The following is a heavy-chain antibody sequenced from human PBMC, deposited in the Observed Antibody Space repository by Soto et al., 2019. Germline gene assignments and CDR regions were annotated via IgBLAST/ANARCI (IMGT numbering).Heavy chain of an antibody. CDR2: IIPKLGSA. J-gene: IGHJ4*02. D-gene: IGHD3-10*01. CDR3: ARGGEGYKFGAVY. CDR1: GGGNLRDYR. V-gene: IGHV1-69*01. Sequence: QVQLVQSGAEVQEPGSSVKVSCKASGGGNLRDYRTTWVRRAPGQGLEWMGGIIPKLGSANYAQNFQGRVTVTADESTNTVYMALSSLRSDDTAVYYCARGGEGYKFGAVYWGKGTPVTVAS.